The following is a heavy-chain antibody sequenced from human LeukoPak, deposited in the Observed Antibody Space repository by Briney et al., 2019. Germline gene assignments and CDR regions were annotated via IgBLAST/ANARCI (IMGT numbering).Heavy chain of an antibody. CDR1: GFAFKTYA. CDR2: ISASGGST. CDR3: AKDRTTVVTKYNFDC. J-gene: IGHJ4*02. V-gene: IGHV3-23*01. D-gene: IGHD4-23*01. Sequence: GGSLRLSCAASGFAFKTYAMSWVRQAPGKGLEWVSDISASGGSTYYADSVKGRFTISRDNSKNTLYLQMNSLRAEDTAVYYCAKDRTTVVTKYNFDCWGQGTLVTVSS.